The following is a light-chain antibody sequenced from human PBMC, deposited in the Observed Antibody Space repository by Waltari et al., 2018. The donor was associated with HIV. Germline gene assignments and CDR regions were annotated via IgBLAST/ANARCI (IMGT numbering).Light chain of an antibody. CDR1: SSDIGAYDS. CDR2: EVT. V-gene: IGLV2-8*01. Sequence: QSALTQPPSASGSLGQSVTIPCTGSSSDIGAYDSVSWFQQHPRSAPKLLLYEVTRRPSSVSDRFSGSRSGSTAFLTVAGLQPDDEATYFCSSYGDSLRVLFGGGTNVTVL. CDR3: SSYGDSLRVL. J-gene: IGLJ3*02.